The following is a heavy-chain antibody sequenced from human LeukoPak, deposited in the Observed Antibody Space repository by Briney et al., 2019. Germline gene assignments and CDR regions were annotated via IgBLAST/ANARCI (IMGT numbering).Heavy chain of an antibody. Sequence: SETLSLTCTVSGGSISGYYWSWIRQPAGKGLEWIGRIYASGNTNYNPSLKSRLTMSVDTSKNQFSLKLSSVTAADTAVYYCARRTAMATTYYFDYWGQGTLVTVSS. D-gene: IGHD5-24*01. CDR1: GGSISGYY. CDR3: ARRTAMATTYYFDY. CDR2: IYASGNT. J-gene: IGHJ4*02. V-gene: IGHV4-4*07.